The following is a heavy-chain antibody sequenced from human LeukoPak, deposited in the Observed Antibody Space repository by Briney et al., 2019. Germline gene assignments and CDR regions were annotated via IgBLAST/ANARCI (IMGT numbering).Heavy chain of an antibody. CDR3: ARGGYDSRWGGRWFDP. V-gene: IGHV7-4-1*02. D-gene: IGHD3-22*01. J-gene: IGHJ5*02. CDR1: GYTFTSYA. Sequence: VSVKVSCKASGYTFTSYAMNWVRQAPGQGLEWMGWINTNTGNPTYAQGFTGRFVFSLDTSVSTAYLQISSLKAEDTAVYYCARGGYDSRWGGRWFDPWGQGTLVAVSS. CDR2: INTNTGNP.